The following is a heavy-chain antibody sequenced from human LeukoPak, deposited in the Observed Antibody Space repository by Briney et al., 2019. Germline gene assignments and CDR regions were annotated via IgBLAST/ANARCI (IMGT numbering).Heavy chain of an antibody. D-gene: IGHD3-22*01. J-gene: IGHJ4*02. CDR1: GFTFTSSA. Sequence: SVKVSCKASGFTFTSSAVQWVRQALGQHLEWIGWIVVGSGNTNYAQKFQERVTITRDMSTSTAYMELSSLRSEDTAVYYCAASPDYYDSSGYSYYFDYWGQGTLVTVSS. CDR2: IVVGSGNT. V-gene: IGHV1-58*01. CDR3: AASPDYYDSSGYSYYFDY.